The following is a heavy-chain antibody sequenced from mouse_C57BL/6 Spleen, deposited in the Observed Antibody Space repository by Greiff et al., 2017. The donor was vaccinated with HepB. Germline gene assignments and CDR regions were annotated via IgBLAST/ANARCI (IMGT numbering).Heavy chain of an antibody. CDR2: IYPSDGST. D-gene: IGHD1-1*01. CDR3: ARDDYGSSQESDY. V-gene: IGHV1-85*01. CDR1: GYTFTSYD. J-gene: IGHJ2*01. Sequence: VQLQQSGPELVKPGASVKLSCKASGYTFTSYDINWVKQRPGPGLAWIGWIYPSDGSTKYHETFKGKATLTVDTSASTAYMELHSLTTEDSAVYFCARDDYGSSQESDYWGQGNTRKVAA.